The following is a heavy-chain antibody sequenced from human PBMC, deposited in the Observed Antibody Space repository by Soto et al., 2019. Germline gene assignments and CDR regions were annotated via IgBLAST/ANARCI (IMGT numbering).Heavy chain of an antibody. J-gene: IGHJ4*02. Sequence: HVQLVESGGGVVQPGRSLRLSCAASGFTFSTYGMHWVRQAPGKGLEWVAVISHDGSNIFYADSVKGRFTISRDNSKNTLDLQMNSLRAEDTAVYYCAKDYTRYLVVGVAATDYFDSWGQGTLVTVSS. D-gene: IGHD2-15*01. CDR3: AKDYTRYLVVGVAATDYFDS. V-gene: IGHV3-30*19. CDR2: ISHDGSNI. CDR1: GFTFSTYG.